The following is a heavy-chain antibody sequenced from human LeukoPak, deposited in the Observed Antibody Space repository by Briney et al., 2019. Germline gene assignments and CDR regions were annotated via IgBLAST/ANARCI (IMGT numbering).Heavy chain of an antibody. CDR3: ARALLDSSGYYFDY. D-gene: IGHD3-22*01. CDR2: MNPNSGNT. V-gene: IGHV1-8*03. Sequence: GASVKVSCKASGYTFTSYDINWVRQATGQGLEWMGWMNPNSGNTGYAQKFQGRVTITRNTSISTAYMELSGLRSEDTAVYYCARALLDSSGYYFDYWGQGTLVTVSS. J-gene: IGHJ4*02. CDR1: GYTFTSYD.